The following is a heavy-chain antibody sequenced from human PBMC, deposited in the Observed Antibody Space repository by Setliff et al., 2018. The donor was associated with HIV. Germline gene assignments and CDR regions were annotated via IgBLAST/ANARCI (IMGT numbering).Heavy chain of an antibody. J-gene: IGHJ6*03. CDR2: IIPIFGPA. CDR3: ARDGYYNSWSGYGYYYYYMDV. CDR1: GGTVSSYA. D-gene: IGHD3-3*01. V-gene: IGHV1-69*05. Sequence: SVKVSCKASGGTVSSYAINWVRQAPGQGLEWMGGIIPIFGPANYAQKFQDRVTITTDESTNTAYMELSSLRSEDTAVYYCARDGYYNSWSGYGYYYYYMDVWGKGTTVTVSS.